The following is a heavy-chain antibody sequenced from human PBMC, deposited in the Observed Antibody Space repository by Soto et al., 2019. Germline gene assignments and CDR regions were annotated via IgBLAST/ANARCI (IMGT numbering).Heavy chain of an antibody. V-gene: IGHV3-33*08. CDR2: IWYDGSNK. CDR3: ARDQAFSSSWYYYYYYYGMDV. J-gene: IGHJ6*02. Sequence: VQLLESGGGLVQPGGSLRLSCAASGFTFSSYGMHWVRQAPGKGLEWVAVIWYDGSNKYYADSVKGRFTISRDNSKNTLYLQMNSLRAEDTAVYSCARDQAFSSSWYYYYYYYGMDVWGQGTTVTVSS. CDR1: GFTFSSYG. D-gene: IGHD6-13*01.